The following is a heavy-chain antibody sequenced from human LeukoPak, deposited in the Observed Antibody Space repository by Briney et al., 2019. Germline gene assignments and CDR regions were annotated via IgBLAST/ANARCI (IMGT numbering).Heavy chain of an antibody. CDR2: ILYDCSNK. CDR1: GFTFSRIG. J-gene: IGHJ4*02. CDR3: ARGSEYSYGFTGRERSKTGIDD. V-gene: IGHV3-30*03. Sequence: GGSLRLSCAASGFTFSRIGMHWVRKAPGPGQEWVAVILYDCSNKYYYDSVKGRFTISRENCKNTLYLQMNSLIAVDTAVYYGARGSEYSYGFTGRERSKTGIDDWGQGTLVTVAS. D-gene: IGHD5-18*01.